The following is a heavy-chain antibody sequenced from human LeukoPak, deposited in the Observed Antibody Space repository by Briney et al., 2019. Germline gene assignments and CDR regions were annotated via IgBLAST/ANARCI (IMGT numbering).Heavy chain of an antibody. Sequence: GGSLRLSCTASGFTFRDYTMSWIRQVPGKGLEWVGRIKSKSAGGTTDYPALVKGRFIISRDDSKNMLYLQMNSLKIEDTAVYYCTTDLGDYGDYIRAWGQGTLVTVSS. V-gene: IGHV3-15*01. CDR3: TTDLGDYGDYIRA. CDR1: GFTFRDYT. CDR2: IKSKSAGGTT. J-gene: IGHJ4*02. D-gene: IGHD4-17*01.